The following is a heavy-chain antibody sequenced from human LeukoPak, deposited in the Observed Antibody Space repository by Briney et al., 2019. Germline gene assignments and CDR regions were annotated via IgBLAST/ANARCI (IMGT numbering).Heavy chain of an antibody. CDR2: IYYSGSN. CDR3: ASAQGYSYGSH. Sequence: SETLSLTCTVSGGSISIYYGSWIRQPPGGGLEWIGYIYYSGSNNYNPSLKSRATISVDTSKNQFSLKLSSVTAADTAVYYCASAQGYSYGSHWGQGTLVTVSS. V-gene: IGHV4-59*01. J-gene: IGHJ4*02. D-gene: IGHD5-18*01. CDR1: GGSISIYY.